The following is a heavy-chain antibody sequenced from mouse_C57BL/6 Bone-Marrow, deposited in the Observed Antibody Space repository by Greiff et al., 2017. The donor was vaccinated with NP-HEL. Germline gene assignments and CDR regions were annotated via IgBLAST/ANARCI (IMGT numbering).Heavy chain of an antibody. D-gene: IGHD2-4*01. CDR3: ARVIYYDYDGRFAY. CDR1: GYAFSSSW. V-gene: IGHV1-82*01. Sequence: VQLQQSGPELVKPGASVKISCKASGYAFSSSWMNWVKQRPGKGLEWIGRIYPGDGDTNYNGKFKGKATLTADKSSSTAYMQLSSLTSEDSAVYFCARVIYYDYDGRFAYWGQGTLVTVSA. J-gene: IGHJ3*01. CDR2: IYPGDGDT.